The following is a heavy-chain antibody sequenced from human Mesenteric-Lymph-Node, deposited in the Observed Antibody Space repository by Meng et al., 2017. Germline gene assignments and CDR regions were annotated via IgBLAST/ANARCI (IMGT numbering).Heavy chain of an antibody. CDR2: ISWDGGST. D-gene: IGHD2-21*02. CDR1: GFTFSGYD. CDR3: AKSYCGGDCYPTLYYFDY. V-gene: IGHV3-43D*03. J-gene: IGHJ4*02. Sequence: GESLKISCAASGFTFSGYDMNWVRQAPGKGLEWVSLISWDGGSTYYADSVKGRFTISRDNSKNSLYLQMNSLRAEDTALYYCAKSYCGGDCYPTLYYFDYWGQGTLVTVSS.